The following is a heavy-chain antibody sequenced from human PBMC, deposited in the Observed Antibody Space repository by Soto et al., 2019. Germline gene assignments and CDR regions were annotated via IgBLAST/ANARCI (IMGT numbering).Heavy chain of an antibody. Sequence: LSLTCTVSGGSISSGGYYWSWIRQHPGKGLEWIGYIYYSGSTYYNPSLKSRVTISVDTSKNQFSLKLSSVTAADTAVYYCARSVVDYYYMDVWGKGTTVTVSS. V-gene: IGHV4-31*03. CDR3: ARSVVDYYYMDV. CDR2: IYYSGST. CDR1: GGSISSGGYY. D-gene: IGHD6-6*01. J-gene: IGHJ6*03.